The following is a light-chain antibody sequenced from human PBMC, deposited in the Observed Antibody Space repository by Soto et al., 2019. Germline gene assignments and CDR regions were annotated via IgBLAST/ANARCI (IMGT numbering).Light chain of an antibody. CDR2: GAS. V-gene: IGKV3-20*01. CDR3: QEYGSSPWT. J-gene: IGKJ1*01. CDR1: QSVSSN. Sequence: EIVLTQSPATLSVSPGERVTLSCRARQSVSSNLAWYQQKPGQAPRLLIYGASSRATGIPDRFSGSGSGADFTLTISRLEPEDFAVYYCQEYGSSPWTFGQGTKVDIK.